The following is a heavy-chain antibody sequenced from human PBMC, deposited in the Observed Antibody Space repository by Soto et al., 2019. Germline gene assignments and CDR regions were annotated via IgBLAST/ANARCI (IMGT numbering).Heavy chain of an antibody. V-gene: IGHV1-18*01. J-gene: IGHJ5*02. CDR2: ISLYSDGT. CDR1: GYTFSNYG. Sequence: GPVKVSCKTSGYTFSNYGITWVRQAPGQPLEWLGWISLYSDGTNYAQKFQGRVSMTTDTSTTTAYMELRSLRSDDTAVYYCARVVPGAEDWLGPWGQGTLVTVYS. D-gene: IGHD2-2*01. CDR3: ARVVPGAEDWLGP.